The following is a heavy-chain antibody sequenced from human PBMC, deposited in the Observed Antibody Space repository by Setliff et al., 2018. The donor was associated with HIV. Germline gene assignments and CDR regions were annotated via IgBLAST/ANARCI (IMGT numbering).Heavy chain of an antibody. CDR2: IYYNGNT. CDR3: ARFSPNPPDDYSTTYIDY. V-gene: IGHV4-59*06. D-gene: IGHD2-8*01. J-gene: IGHJ4*02. Sequence: SETLSLTCTVSGGPISSYYWGWIRQHPREGLEWIGYIYYNGNTYYNPSLRSRMTISVDTSKNHFSLKLNSATAADTAVYYCARFSPNPPDDYSTTYIDYWGQGTLVTVSS. CDR1: GGPISSYY.